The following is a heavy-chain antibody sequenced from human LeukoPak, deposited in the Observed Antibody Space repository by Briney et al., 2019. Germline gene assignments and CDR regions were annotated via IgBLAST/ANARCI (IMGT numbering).Heavy chain of an antibody. CDR3: ARLSGSGSYFDY. D-gene: IGHD3-10*01. Sequence: ASVKVSCLASGYIFTSYGISWVRQAPGQGLEWMGWISAYNGNTNYAQKLQGRVTMTTDTSTSTAYMELRSLRSDDAAVYYCARLSGSGSYFDYWGQGTLVTVSS. CDR1: GYIFTSYG. V-gene: IGHV1-18*01. J-gene: IGHJ4*02. CDR2: ISAYNGNT.